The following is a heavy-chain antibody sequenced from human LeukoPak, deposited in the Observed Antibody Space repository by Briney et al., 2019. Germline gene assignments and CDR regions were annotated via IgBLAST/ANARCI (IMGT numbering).Heavy chain of an antibody. Sequence: PGGSLRLSCAASGFTFSSYAMHWVRQAPGKGLEWVAVISYDGSNKYYADSVKGRFTISRDNSKNTLYLQMSSLRAEDTAVYYCARDPEDYDFWSDYFDYWGQGTLVTVSS. CDR1: GFTFSSYA. D-gene: IGHD3-3*01. CDR2: ISYDGSNK. V-gene: IGHV3-30-3*01. J-gene: IGHJ4*02. CDR3: ARDPEDYDFWSDYFDY.